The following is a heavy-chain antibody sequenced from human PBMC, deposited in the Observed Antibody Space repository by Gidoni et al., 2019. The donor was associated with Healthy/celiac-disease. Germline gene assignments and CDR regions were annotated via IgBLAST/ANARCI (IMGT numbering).Heavy chain of an antibody. CDR3: ARGHPGWVFGVVYYYGMDV. Sequence: QVQLQQWGAGLLKPSETLSLTCAVYGGSFSGYYWSWIRQPPGKGLEWIGEINHSGSTNYNPSLKSRVTISVDTSKNQFSLKLSSVTAADTAVYYCARGHPGWVFGVVYYYGMDVWGQGTTVTVSS. CDR2: INHSGST. J-gene: IGHJ6*02. D-gene: IGHD3-3*01. V-gene: IGHV4-34*01. CDR1: GGSFSGYY.